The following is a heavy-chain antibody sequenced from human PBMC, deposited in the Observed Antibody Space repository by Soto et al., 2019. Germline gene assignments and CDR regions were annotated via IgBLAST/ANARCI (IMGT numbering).Heavy chain of an antibody. CDR3: ARWVGGSMFDNSGKYDS. D-gene: IGHD3-22*01. V-gene: IGHV3-30*03. J-gene: IGHJ5*01. CDR2: MAYDGSKT. Sequence: QVQLVESGGGVVQPGRSLRLTCAASGFTFSSSGMHWVRQAPGKGLEWVALMAYDGSKTYYGDSVRGRFTISRDNSENTLFLQMNSLRAEDTAVYYCARWVGGSMFDNSGKYDSWGQGTLVTVSS. CDR1: GFTFSSSG.